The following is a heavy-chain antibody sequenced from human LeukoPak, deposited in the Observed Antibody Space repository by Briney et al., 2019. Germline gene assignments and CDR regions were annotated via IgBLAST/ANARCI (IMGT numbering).Heavy chain of an antibody. D-gene: IGHD3-10*01. CDR1: GFTVSTNS. V-gene: IGHV3-53*01. J-gene: IGHJ4*02. CDR3: ARTAYYGSGSYYVGYYFDY. Sequence: SGGSLRLSCTVSGFTVSTNSMSWVRQAPGRGLEWVSSIYSDNTHYSDSAKGRFTISRDNSKNTLYLQMNSLRAEDTAVYYCARTAYYGSGSYYVGYYFDYWGQGTLVTVSS. CDR2: IYSDNT.